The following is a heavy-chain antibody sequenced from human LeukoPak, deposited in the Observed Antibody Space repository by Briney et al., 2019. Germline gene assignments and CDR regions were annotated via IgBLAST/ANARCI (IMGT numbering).Heavy chain of an antibody. CDR3: AKGHYGDY. V-gene: IGHV3-30*18. CDR1: GFTFSSYG. J-gene: IGHJ4*02. CDR2: ISYDGSNK. Sequence: PGRSLRLSCAASGFTFSSYGMHWVRQAPGKGLEWVAVISYDGSNKYYADSVKGRFTISRYNSKNTLYLQMNSLRAEDTAVYYCAKGHYGDYWGQGTLVTVSS.